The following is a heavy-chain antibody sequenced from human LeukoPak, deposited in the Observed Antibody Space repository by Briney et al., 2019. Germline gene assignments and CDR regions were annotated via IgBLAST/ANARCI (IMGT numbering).Heavy chain of an antibody. V-gene: IGHV4-61*02. CDR3: ARQGTDRINWYHWFDP. CDR1: GGSISSGSYY. D-gene: IGHD6-13*01. J-gene: IGHJ5*02. Sequence: TSETLSLTCTVSGGSISSGSYYWSWIRQPAGKGLEWIGRIYTSGSTNYNPSLKSRVTISLDTSKNQFSLKVTSVTAADTAVYYCARQGTDRINWYHWFDPWGQGTLVTVSS. CDR2: IYTSGST.